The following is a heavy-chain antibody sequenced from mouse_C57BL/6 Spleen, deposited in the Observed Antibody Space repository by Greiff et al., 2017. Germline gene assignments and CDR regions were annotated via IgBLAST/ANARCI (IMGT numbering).Heavy chain of an antibody. Sequence: QVQLQQPGTELVKPGASVKLSCKASGYTFTSYWMHWVKQRPGQGLEWIGNINPSNGGTNYNEKFKSKATLTVDKSSTTAYMQLSSLTSEDSAVYYCAGEDYDEAWFAYWGQGTLVTVSA. D-gene: IGHD2-4*01. J-gene: IGHJ3*01. CDR1: GYTFTSYW. CDR2: INPSNGGT. CDR3: AGEDYDEAWFAY. V-gene: IGHV1-53*01.